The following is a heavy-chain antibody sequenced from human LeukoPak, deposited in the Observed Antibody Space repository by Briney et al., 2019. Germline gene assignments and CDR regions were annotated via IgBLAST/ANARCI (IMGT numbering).Heavy chain of an antibody. J-gene: IGHJ6*02. Sequence: SETLSLTCTVSGGSISSYYWSWIRQPPGKGLGWIGHIYYSGSTNYNPSLKSRVTISVDTYKNQFSLKLSSVTAADTAVYYCARHSSATYYGMDVWGQGTTVTVSS. D-gene: IGHD6-19*01. V-gene: IGHV4-59*08. CDR1: GGSISSYY. CDR2: IYYSGST. CDR3: ARHSSATYYGMDV.